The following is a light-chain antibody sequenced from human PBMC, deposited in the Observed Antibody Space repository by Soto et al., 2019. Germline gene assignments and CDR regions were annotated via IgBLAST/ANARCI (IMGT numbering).Light chain of an antibody. CDR3: QQYGSSLST. CDR2: GAS. V-gene: IGKV3-20*01. Sequence: EIVLTQSPGTLSLSPGERATLSCRASQSVSSSYLAWYQQKPGQAPRLLIYGASSRATGIPDRFSGSGSGTDLTLTISRLEPEDFAVYYCQQYGSSLSTFGQGTRLEIK. J-gene: IGKJ5*01. CDR1: QSVSSSY.